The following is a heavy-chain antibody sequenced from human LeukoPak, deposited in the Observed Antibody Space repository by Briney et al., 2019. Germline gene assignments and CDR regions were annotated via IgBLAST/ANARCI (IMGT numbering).Heavy chain of an antibody. CDR1: GFTFSHYW. J-gene: IGHJ4*02. CDR2: IKPDGSDK. CDR3: ARDTGGGYSCYDC. D-gene: IGHD5-18*01. Sequence: GGSLRLSCAASGFTFSHYWMTWIRQTPGKGLEWVANIKPDGSDKYYVDSVKGRSTISRDNAKNSLYLQMNSLRVEDTAVYYCARDTGGGYSCYDCWGQGTLVTVSS. V-gene: IGHV3-7*01.